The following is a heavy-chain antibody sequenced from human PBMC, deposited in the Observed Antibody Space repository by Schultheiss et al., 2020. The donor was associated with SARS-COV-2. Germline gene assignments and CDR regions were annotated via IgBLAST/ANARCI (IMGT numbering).Heavy chain of an antibody. Sequence: SETLSLTCTVSNGSIGNYYWSWIRQPAGKGLEWIGEIFYSGSTNYNPSLRSRVTISADTSKSQVSLTLRSVTAADTALYYCASNLVYDYSDDYWGQGTLVTVSS. J-gene: IGHJ4*02. D-gene: IGHD4-17*01. CDR3: ASNLVYDYSDDY. V-gene: IGHV4-59*08. CDR2: IFYSGST. CDR1: NGSIGNYY.